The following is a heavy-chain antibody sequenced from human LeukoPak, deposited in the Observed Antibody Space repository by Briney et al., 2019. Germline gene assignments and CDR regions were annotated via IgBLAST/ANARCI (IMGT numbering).Heavy chain of an antibody. CDR1: GFTFSSYA. J-gene: IGHJ4*02. D-gene: IGHD2-15*01. CDR2: ISGSGGST. V-gene: IGHV3-23*01. Sequence: GGSLRLSCAASGFTFSSYAMSWVRQAPGKGLEWVSAISGSGGSTYYADSVKGRFTISRDNSKNTLYLQMNSLRAEDTAVYYCAKAGAVVVVAAKFFGYWGQGTLVTVSS. CDR3: AKAGAVVVVAAKFFGY.